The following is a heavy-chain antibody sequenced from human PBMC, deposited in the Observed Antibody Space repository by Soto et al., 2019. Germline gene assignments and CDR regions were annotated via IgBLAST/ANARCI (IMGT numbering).Heavy chain of an antibody. Sequence: EVQLLESGGGLVQPGGSLRLSCAASGFTFSSFALSWVRQAPGKGLEWVSAISGSGDDTDYADSVKGRFTISRDNSKNTLYLQMTSLRAEDTAVYYCAGPGYSSQDYWGQGALVTVSS. J-gene: IGHJ4*02. V-gene: IGHV3-23*01. CDR3: AGPGYSSQDY. CDR1: GFTFSSFA. D-gene: IGHD5-18*01. CDR2: ISGSGDDT.